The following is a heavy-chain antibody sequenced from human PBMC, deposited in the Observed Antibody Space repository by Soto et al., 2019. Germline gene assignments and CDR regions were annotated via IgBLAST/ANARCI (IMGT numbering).Heavy chain of an antibody. CDR3: ARDSASYSTSSGSYWYFDL. CDR2: ISSGSATI. V-gene: IGHV3-48*02. J-gene: IGHJ2*01. CDR1: GFTFSSYS. Sequence: ESGGGLVQPGGSLRLSCAASGFTFSSYSMNWVRQAPGKGLEWVSYISSGSATIYYADSVKGRFTISRDNAKNSLYLQMNSLRDEDTAVCYCARDSASYSTSSGSYWYFDLWGRGTLVTVSS. D-gene: IGHD6-6*01.